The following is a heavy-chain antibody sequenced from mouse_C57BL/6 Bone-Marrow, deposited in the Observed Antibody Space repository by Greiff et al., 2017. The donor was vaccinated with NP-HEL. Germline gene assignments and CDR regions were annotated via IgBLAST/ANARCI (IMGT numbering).Heavy chain of an antibody. CDR2: IYPSDGST. J-gene: IGHJ3*01. CDR3: AGRFIEAY. Sequence: QVQLQQSGPELVQPGASVKLSCKASGYTFTSYDINWVKPRPGQGLEWIGWIYPSDGSTKYNEKFTGKATLTVDTSYCTAYMELHSQTSEDLAVYFCAGRFIEAYWDQGTRVPVTA. V-gene: IGHV1-85*01. D-gene: IGHD1-1*01. CDR1: GYTFTSYD.